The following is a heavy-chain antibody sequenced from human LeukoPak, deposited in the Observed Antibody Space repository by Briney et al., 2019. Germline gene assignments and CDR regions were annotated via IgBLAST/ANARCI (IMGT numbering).Heavy chain of an antibody. CDR1: GFTVSSIY. CDR3: AREQVYYDFWSGIPDAFDI. J-gene: IGHJ3*02. D-gene: IGHD3-3*01. CDR2: ISSSGSTI. Sequence: PGGSLRLSCAASGFTVSSIYMSWIRQAPGKGLEWVSYISSSGSTIYYADSVKGRFTISRDNAKNSLYLQMNSLRAEDTAVYYCAREQVYYDFWSGIPDAFDIWGQGTMVTVSS. V-gene: IGHV3-11*04.